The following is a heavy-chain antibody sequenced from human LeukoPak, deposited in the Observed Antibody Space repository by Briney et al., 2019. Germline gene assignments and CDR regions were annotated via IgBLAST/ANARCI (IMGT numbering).Heavy chain of an antibody. V-gene: IGHV4-59*10. CDR1: AGSFSGYY. D-gene: IGHD4-23*01. CDR2: IYTSGST. Sequence: SETLSLTCAVYAGSFSGYYWSWIRQPAGKGLEWIGRIYTSGSTNYNPSLKSRVTISVDTSKNQFSLKLSSVTAADTAVYYCASSTTVVTPGLGYWGQGTLVTVSS. J-gene: IGHJ4*02. CDR3: ASSTTVVTPGLGY.